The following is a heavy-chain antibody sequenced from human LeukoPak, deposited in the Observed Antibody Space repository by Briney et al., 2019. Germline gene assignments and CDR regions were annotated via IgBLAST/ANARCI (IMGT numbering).Heavy chain of an antibody. V-gene: IGHV4-34*01. Sequence: SETLSLTCAVYGGSFSGYYWSWIRQPPGKGLEWNGEINHSGSTNYNPSLKSRVTISVDTSKNQFSLKLSSVTAADTAVYYCAAFRAAQYYYYYYGMDVWGQGTTVTVSS. CDR2: INHSGST. CDR3: AAFRAAQYYYYYYGMDV. D-gene: IGHD6-6*01. J-gene: IGHJ6*02. CDR1: GGSFSGYY.